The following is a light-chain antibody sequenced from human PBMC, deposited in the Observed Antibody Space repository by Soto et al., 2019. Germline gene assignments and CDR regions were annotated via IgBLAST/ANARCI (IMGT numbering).Light chain of an antibody. Sequence: QSVLTQPASVSGSPGQSITVSCTGTSSDVGGSNHVAWYQQHPGKAPKLMAYEVIHRPSGVSNRFSGSKSGNTASLTISGLQAEDEADYYCISYISSSTSYVFGTGTKVTVL. CDR3: ISYISSSTSYV. CDR1: SSDVGGSNH. V-gene: IGLV2-14*01. J-gene: IGLJ1*01. CDR2: EVI.